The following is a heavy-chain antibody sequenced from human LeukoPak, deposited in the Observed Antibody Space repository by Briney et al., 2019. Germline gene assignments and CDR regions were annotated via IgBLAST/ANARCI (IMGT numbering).Heavy chain of an antibody. J-gene: IGHJ4*02. CDR2: ITTSDTTI. D-gene: IGHD1-7*01. V-gene: IGHV3-11*01. Sequence: GGSLRLSCAASGFTFSDYYMSWIRQAPGMGLEWVSYITTSDTTIYYADSVKGRFTISRDNAKNSLYLQMNSLRAEDTAVYYCAKPRLQLELRLLFDYWGQGTLVTVSS. CDR3: AKPRLQLELRLLFDY. CDR1: GFTFSDYY.